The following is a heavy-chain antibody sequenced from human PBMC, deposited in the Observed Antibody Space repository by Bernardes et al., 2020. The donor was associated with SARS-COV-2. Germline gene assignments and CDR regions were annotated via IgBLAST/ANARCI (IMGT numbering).Heavy chain of an antibody. V-gene: IGHV4-59*08. D-gene: IGHD3-9*01. CDR2: VYYTGNT. J-gene: IGHJ5*02. Sequence: SETLSLTCTVSNGSLNSFYWRWTRQPPGKGLEWIGFVYYTGNTKYNPSLKSRVTMSVETSKNQFSLRLNSVTAADSAVYYCARQHLRYDESGQFLEWFAPWGQVTLVTVAS. CDR1: NGSLNSFY. CDR3: ARQHLRYDESGQFLEWFAP.